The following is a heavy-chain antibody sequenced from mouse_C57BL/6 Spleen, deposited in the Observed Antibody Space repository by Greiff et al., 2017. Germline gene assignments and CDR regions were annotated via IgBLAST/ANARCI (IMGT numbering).Heavy chain of an antibody. CDR3: AKRALYYAMDY. D-gene: IGHD3-3*01. CDR2: IWSGGST. V-gene: IGHV2-2*01. Sequence: VKLKQSGPGLVQPSQSLSITCTVSGFSLTSYGVHWVRQSPGKGLEWLGVIWSGGSTDYNAAFISRLSISKDNSKSQVFFKMNSLQADDTVRYYWAKRALYYAMDYWGQGTSGTVSS. CDR1: GFSLTSYG. J-gene: IGHJ4*01.